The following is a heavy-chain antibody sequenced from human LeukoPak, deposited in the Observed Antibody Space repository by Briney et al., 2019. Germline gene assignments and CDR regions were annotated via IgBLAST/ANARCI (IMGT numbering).Heavy chain of an antibody. J-gene: IGHJ4*02. D-gene: IGHD2-21*01. CDR3: ARVSPVVVIANFDY. V-gene: IGHV4-39*07. CDR1: GGSISSSSYY. Sequence: SETLSLTCTVSGGSISSSSYYWGWIRQPPGKGLEWIGSIYYSGSTYYNPSLKSRVTISVDTSKNQFSLKLSSVTAADTAVYYCARVSPVVVIANFDYWGQGTLVTVSS. CDR2: IYYSGST.